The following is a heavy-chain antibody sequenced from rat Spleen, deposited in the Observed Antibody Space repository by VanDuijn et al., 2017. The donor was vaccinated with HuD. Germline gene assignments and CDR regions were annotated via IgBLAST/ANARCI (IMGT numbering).Heavy chain of an antibody. Sequence: EVQLVESGGGLVQPGRSLKLSCAASGFTFSNYGMAWVRQAPTKGLEWVATISYDGSSTYYGDSVKGRFTISRDNAKSTLYLQMDSLRSEDTATYYCARRYYPGTKGLDYWGQGVMVTVSS. D-gene: IGHD1-4*01. CDR1: GFTFSNYG. CDR3: ARRYYPGTKGLDY. V-gene: IGHV5-29*01. CDR2: ISYDGSST. J-gene: IGHJ2*01.